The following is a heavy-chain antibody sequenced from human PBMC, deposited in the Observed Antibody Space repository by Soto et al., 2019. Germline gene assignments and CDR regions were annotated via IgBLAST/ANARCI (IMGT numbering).Heavy chain of an antibody. V-gene: IGHV1-69*13. Sequence: WASVKVSCKASGGTFSSYAISWVRQAPGQGLEWMGGIIPIFGTANYAQKFQGRVTITADESTSTAYMELSSLRSEGTAVYYCAGSMVRGVPGRFGMDVWGQGTTVTVS. D-gene: IGHD3-10*01. CDR3: AGSMVRGVPGRFGMDV. CDR2: IIPIFGTA. J-gene: IGHJ6*02. CDR1: GGTFSSYA.